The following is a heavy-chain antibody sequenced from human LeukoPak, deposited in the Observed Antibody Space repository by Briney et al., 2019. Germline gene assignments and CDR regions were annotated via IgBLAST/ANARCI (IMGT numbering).Heavy chain of an antibody. CDR1: RFTFSSYA. Sequence: PGGSLGLSCAASRFTFSSYAMSWVRQAPGKGLEWIATISGSGGRTSYADSLKGRFTISRDNAKHSLYLHMNSLRAEDTAVYYCARDRHGGSNYWGQGTLVTVSS. CDR3: ARDRHGGSNY. V-gene: IGHV3-23*01. CDR2: ISGSGGRT. J-gene: IGHJ4*02.